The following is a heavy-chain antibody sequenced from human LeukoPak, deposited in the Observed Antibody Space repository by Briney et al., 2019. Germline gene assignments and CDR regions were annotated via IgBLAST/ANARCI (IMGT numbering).Heavy chain of an antibody. CDR2: IIGTAGNT. D-gene: IGHD4-17*01. J-gene: IGHJ1*01. Sequence: GGSLSLSCGASGLTVSSYAMSWVRQAPGKGLEWVSTIIGTAGNTYYADSVKGRFTISRDDSKNTVYLQMNSLRAEDTAVYSCAKYTSVTYCRGLNHWGQGTLVTVSS. V-gene: IGHV3-23*01. CDR1: GLTVSSYA. CDR3: AKYTSVTYCRGLNH.